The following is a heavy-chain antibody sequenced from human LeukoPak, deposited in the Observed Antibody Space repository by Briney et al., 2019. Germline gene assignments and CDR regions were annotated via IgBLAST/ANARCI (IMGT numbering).Heavy chain of an antibody. D-gene: IGHD7-27*01. J-gene: IGHJ6*02. CDR3: AKELGISYYYYGMDV. V-gene: IGHV3-30*18. CDR1: GFTFSSYG. Sequence: WGSLRLSCAASGFTFSSYGMHWVRQAPGKGLEWVAVISYDGSNKYYADSVKGRFTISRDNSKNTLYLQMNSLRAEDTAVYYCAKELGISYYYYGMDVWGQGATLTVSS. CDR2: ISYDGSNK.